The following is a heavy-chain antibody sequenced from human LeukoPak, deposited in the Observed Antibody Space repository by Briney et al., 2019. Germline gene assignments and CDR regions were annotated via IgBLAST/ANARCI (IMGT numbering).Heavy chain of an antibody. Sequence: GGSLRLSCAASGFTFSSYAMSWVRQAPGKGLEWVSAISGSGGGTYYADSVKGRFTISRDNSKNTLYLQMNSLRAEDTAVYYCAKDKVQLERRSEDWFDPWGQGTLVTVSS. CDR2: ISGSGGGT. J-gene: IGHJ5*02. V-gene: IGHV3-23*01. D-gene: IGHD1-1*01. CDR1: GFTFSSYA. CDR3: AKDKVQLERRSEDWFDP.